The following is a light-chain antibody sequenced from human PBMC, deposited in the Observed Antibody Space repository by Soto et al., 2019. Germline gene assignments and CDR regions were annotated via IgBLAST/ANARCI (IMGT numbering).Light chain of an antibody. CDR2: EVI. CDR3: YSYTSSSTYV. J-gene: IGLJ1*01. Sequence: QSALTQPPSVSGSPGQSVTLSCTGTSSDVGGYNRVSWYQQPPGTAPKLVIYEVIHRPSGVPARFSGSKSGNTASLTISGLQAEDEADYYCYSYTSSSTYVFGTGTKVTVL. V-gene: IGLV2-18*02. CDR1: SSDVGGYNR.